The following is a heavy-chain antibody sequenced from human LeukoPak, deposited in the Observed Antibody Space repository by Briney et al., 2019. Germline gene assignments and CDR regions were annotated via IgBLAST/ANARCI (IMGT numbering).Heavy chain of an antibody. CDR3: ARIWEEYYFDY. J-gene: IGHJ4*02. CDR2: ISYDGSNK. CDR1: GFTFSSYA. D-gene: IGHD1-26*01. Sequence: GRSLRLSCAASGFTFSSYAMHWVRQAPGKGLEWVAVISYDGSNKYYADSVKGRFTISRDNSKNTLYLQMNSLRAEDTAVYYCARIWEEYYFDYWGQGTLVTVSS. V-gene: IGHV3-30*04.